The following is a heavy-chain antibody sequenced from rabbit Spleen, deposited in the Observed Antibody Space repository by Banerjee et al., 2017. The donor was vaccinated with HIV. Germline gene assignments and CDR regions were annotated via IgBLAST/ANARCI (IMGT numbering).Heavy chain of an antibody. CDR2: IAGGSSGFT. CDR1: GFSFSSSDY. CDR3: ARDTGTRFSIYGMDL. J-gene: IGHJ6*01. V-gene: IGHV1S40*01. D-gene: IGHD7-1*01. Sequence: QSLEESGGDLVKPGASLTLTCTASGFSFSSSDYMCWVRQAPGKGLEWISCIAGGSSGFTYSATWAKGRFTISKTSSTTVTLQMTSLTAADTATYFCARDTGTRFSIYGMDLWGQGTLVIVS.